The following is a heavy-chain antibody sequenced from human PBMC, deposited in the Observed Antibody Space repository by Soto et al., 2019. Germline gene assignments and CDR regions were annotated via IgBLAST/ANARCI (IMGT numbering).Heavy chain of an antibody. V-gene: IGHV3-23*01. D-gene: IGHD6-13*01. CDR1: GLTFSSYA. J-gene: IGHJ4*02. CDR2: ISGSGGST. CDR3: AKGTVGSTLQPYYFEF. Sequence: EVQLLESGGGLVQPGGSLRLSCAVSGLTFSSYAMSWVRQGPGKGLEWVSTISGSGGSTYYADSVKGRFTISRDNSRDTLCRQMNTLRAEDTAVYYCAKGTVGSTLQPYYFEFWGQGTLVTVSS.